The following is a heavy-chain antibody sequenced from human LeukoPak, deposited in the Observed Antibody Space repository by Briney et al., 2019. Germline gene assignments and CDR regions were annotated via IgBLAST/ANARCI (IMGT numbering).Heavy chain of an antibody. CDR1: GGSISSGYYY. J-gene: IGHJ4*02. Sequence: SETLSLTCSVSGGSISSGYYYWTWIRQPAGKGLEYIGHIYASGSTNYNPSLKSRVTISVDKSKNQFSLKLSSVTAADTAVYYCARLDYGDYVGGFDYWGQGTLVTVSS. CDR3: ARLDYGDYVGGFDY. CDR2: IYASGST. V-gene: IGHV4-61*09. D-gene: IGHD4-17*01.